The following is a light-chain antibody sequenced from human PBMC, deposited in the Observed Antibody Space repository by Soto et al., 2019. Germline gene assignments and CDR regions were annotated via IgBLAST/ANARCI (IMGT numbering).Light chain of an antibody. J-gene: IGKJ1*01. CDR3: QQYGSSRWT. Sequence: EIVLTQSPGTLSLSPGERATLSCRASESVSSSYLAWYQQKHGQAPRLLIYGASSRATGIPDRFSGSGSGKDFTLTINRLEPEDFAVYYCQQYGSSRWTFGQGTKVEIK. CDR2: GAS. V-gene: IGKV3-20*01. CDR1: ESVSSSY.